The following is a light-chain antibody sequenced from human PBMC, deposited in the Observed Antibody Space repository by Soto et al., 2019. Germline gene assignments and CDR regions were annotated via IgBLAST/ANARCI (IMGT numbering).Light chain of an antibody. Sequence: QSALTQPASVSGSPGQSITISCTGTSSDVGGYNYVSWYQQHPGKDPKLMIYDVSNRPSGVSNRFSGSKSGNTASLTISGLQAEDEADYYCSSYTRRSTLQPYVFGTGTKLTVL. CDR1: SSDVGGYNY. CDR3: SSYTRRSTLQPYV. V-gene: IGLV2-14*01. CDR2: DVS. J-gene: IGLJ1*01.